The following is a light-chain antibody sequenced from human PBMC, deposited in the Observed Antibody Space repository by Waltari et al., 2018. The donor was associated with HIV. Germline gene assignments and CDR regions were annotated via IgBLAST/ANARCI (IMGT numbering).Light chain of an antibody. V-gene: IGLV1-47*01. Sequence: QSVLTQPLSASGTPGQRVTISCSGSSSHIGDFSVSWYQHLPGAAPKLLIYANNQRPSGVPELFSGSRSGTSASRAISGLRSEDEAVYSCAVWDDSLRGGVFGGGTKLTVL. CDR2: ANN. CDR3: AVWDDSLRGGV. J-gene: IGLJ3*02. CDR1: SSHIGDFS.